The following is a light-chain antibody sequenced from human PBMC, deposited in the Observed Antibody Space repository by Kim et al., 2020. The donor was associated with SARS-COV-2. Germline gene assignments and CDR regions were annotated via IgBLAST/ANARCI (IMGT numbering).Light chain of an antibody. J-gene: IGKJ4*02. CDR3: QQYNNWPST. CDR2: DAS. Sequence: VSPGERATLSGRASQSVSSNLAWYQQKPGQAPRLLIYDASTRATGIPARFSGTGSGTEFSLTISSLQSEDFAVYYCQQYNNWPSTFGEGTKVDIK. V-gene: IGKV3-15*01. CDR1: QSVSSN.